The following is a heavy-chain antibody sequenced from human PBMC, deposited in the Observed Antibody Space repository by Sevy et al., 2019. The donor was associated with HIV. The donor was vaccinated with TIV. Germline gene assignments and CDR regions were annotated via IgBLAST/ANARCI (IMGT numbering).Heavy chain of an antibody. CDR2: VFYFGST. D-gene: IGHD3-9*01. J-gene: IGHJ6*02. CDR1: GASVSAANDY. CDR3: ARDQYYDIGTGLYAMDV. V-gene: IGHV4-61*01. Sequence: SETLSLICSVSGASVSAANDYWSWIRQPPGKGLEWIGNVFYFGSTNYNPPLKSRVTISLDTSKKQFSLKLNSVTAADTAVYYCARDQYYDIGTGLYAMDVWGQGTTVTVSS.